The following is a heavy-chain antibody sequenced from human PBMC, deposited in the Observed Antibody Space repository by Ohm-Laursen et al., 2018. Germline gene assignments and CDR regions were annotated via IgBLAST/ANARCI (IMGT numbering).Heavy chain of an antibody. CDR2: ISYDGSNK. CDR1: GFTFSSYG. J-gene: IGHJ4*02. CDR3: ARNDFWSGPYYIY. V-gene: IGHV3-30*03. D-gene: IGHD3-3*01. Sequence: SLRLSCAASGFTFSSYGMHWVRQAPGKGLEWVAVISYDGSNKYYADSVKGRFTISRDNAKNSLYLQMNSLRAEDTAVYYCARNDFWSGPYYIYWGQGTLVTVSS.